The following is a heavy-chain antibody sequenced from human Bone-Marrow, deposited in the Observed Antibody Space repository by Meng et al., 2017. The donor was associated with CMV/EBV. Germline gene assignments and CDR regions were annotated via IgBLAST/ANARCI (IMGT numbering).Heavy chain of an antibody. D-gene: IGHD3-3*01. Sequence: SETLSLTCTVSGGSISSSSYYWGWIRQPPGKGLEWIGSIYYSGSTYYNPSLKSRVTISVDTSKNQFSLKLSSVTAADTAVYYCARVTIFGAIDWGQGTLVTGSS. CDR3: ARVTIFGAID. CDR2: IYYSGST. V-gene: IGHV4-39*07. J-gene: IGHJ4*02. CDR1: GGSISSSSYY.